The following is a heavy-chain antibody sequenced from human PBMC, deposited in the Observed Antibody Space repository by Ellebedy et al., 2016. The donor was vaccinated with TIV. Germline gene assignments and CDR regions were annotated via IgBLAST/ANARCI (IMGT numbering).Heavy chain of an antibody. Sequence: SVKVSCXASGGTFSSYAISWVRQAPGQGLEWMGGIIPIFGTANYAQKFQGRVTITADESTSTAYMELSSLRSEDTAVYYCARDQGRYQLTNWFDPWGQGTLVTVSS. V-gene: IGHV1-69*13. CDR1: GGTFSSYA. CDR3: ARDQGRYQLTNWFDP. D-gene: IGHD2-2*01. CDR2: IIPIFGTA. J-gene: IGHJ5*02.